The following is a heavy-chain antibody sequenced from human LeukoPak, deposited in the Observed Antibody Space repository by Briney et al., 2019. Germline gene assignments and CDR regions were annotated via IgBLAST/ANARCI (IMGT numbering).Heavy chain of an antibody. V-gene: IGHV3-21*03. Sequence: SGGSLRLSCAASGFTFSSYSMNWVRQAPGKGLEWVSSISSSSTYIYYADSVRGRFAISRDNAKNSLYLQMNSLRAEDTAVYYCARGDTAFDYWDQGTLVTVSS. CDR2: ISSSSTYI. CDR1: GFTFSSYS. J-gene: IGHJ4*02. CDR3: ARGDTAFDY. D-gene: IGHD5-18*01.